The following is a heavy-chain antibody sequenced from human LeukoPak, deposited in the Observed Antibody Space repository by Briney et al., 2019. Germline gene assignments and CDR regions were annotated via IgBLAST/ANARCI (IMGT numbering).Heavy chain of an antibody. CDR3: ARARREMVDY. CDR1: GGSINVYY. J-gene: IGHJ4*02. Sequence: KPSETLSLTCSVSGGSINVYYWNWIRQSPGKGLEWIGSISYSGSTNYNPSLKSRVTISMDTSKNRFSLRLSSVTAADTAVYYCARARREMVDYWGQGTLVTVSS. CDR2: ISYSGST. V-gene: IGHV4-59*08. D-gene: IGHD5-24*01.